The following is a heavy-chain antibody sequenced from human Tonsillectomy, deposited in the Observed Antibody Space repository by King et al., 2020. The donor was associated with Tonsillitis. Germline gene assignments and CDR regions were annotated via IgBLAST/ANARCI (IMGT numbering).Heavy chain of an antibody. CDR1: GFTFDDYA. CDR3: AKDITDFWSGMGAFDI. D-gene: IGHD3-3*01. V-gene: IGHV3-9*01. CDR2: ISWSSGAI. Sequence: VKLVESGGGLVQPGRSLRLSCAASGFTFDDYAMHWVRQAPGKGLEWVSSISWSSGAIDYADSVKGRFTISRDNAKNSLYLQMNSLRPEDTALYYCAKDITDFWSGMGAFDIWGQGTMVTVSS. J-gene: IGHJ3*02.